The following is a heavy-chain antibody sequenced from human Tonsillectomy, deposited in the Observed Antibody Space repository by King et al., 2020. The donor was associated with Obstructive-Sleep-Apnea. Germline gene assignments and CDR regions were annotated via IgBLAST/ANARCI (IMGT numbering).Heavy chain of an antibody. CDR2: IFYSGST. CDR1: GGSISSYY. Sequence: QLQESGPGLVKPSETLSLTCTVSGGSISSYYWSWIRPPPGKGLEWIGYIFYSGSTNYNPSIKSRVTISVDTAKNQFSLKLSAVTAADPAVYYCARGGWELLLDYWGQGTLVTVSS. V-gene: IGHV4-59*01. D-gene: IGHD1-26*01. CDR3: ARGGWELLLDY. J-gene: IGHJ4*02.